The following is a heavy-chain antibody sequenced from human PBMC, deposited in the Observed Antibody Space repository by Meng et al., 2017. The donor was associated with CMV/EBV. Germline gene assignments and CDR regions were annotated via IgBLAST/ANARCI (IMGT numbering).Heavy chain of an antibody. CDR2: INHSGST. Sequence: SFSGYYWRWLRQPPGKRLEWIGAINHSGSTNYNPSLKSRVTISVDTSKNQFSLKLSSVTAADTAVYYCARGQEVVVVPAARTSWFDPWGQGTLVTVSS. V-gene: IGHV4-34*01. CDR3: ARGQEVVVVPAARTSWFDP. J-gene: IGHJ5*02. CDR1: SFSGYY. D-gene: IGHD2-2*01.